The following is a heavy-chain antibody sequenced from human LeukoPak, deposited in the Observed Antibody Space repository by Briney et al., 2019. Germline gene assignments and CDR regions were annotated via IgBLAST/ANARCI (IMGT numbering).Heavy chain of an antibody. CDR3: AKDRRPNSYSSSWLDY. J-gene: IGHJ4*02. V-gene: IGHV1-8*02. D-gene: IGHD6-13*01. Sequence: ASVKVSCKASGYTFTSYDINWVRQATGQGLEWMGWMNPNSGNTGYAQKLQGRVTMTTDTSTSTAYMELRSLRSDDTAVYYCAKDRRPNSYSSSWLDYWGQGTLITVSS. CDR1: GYTFTSYD. CDR2: MNPNSGNT.